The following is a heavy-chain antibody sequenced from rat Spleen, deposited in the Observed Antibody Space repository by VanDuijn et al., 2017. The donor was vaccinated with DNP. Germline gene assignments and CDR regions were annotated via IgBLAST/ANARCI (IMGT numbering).Heavy chain of an antibody. V-gene: IGHV5-22*01. CDR3: ARHGRRVFDY. Sequence: EVQLVESGGGLVQPGRSLKVSCTASGFTFSDYYMAWVRQAPKKGLEWVAYISYFGDNTYSGDSVKGRFTISRDNAKSTLYLQMNSLRSEDMATYYCARHGRRVFDYWGQGVMVTVSS. J-gene: IGHJ2*01. CDR1: GFTFSDYY. CDR2: ISYFGDNT. D-gene: IGHD1-11*01.